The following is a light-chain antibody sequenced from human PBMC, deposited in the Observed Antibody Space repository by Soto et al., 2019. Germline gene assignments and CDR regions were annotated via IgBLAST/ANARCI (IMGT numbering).Light chain of an antibody. CDR3: QQSYILPLT. V-gene: IGKV1-39*01. CDR2: GAS. Sequence: DIQMTQSPSSLSASVGDRVTITCRASQNIRSYLNWYQLKSGKAPKNLIYGASSLQTGVPSRFSGSGSGTDFTLTISRLQPEEFATYYCQQSYILPLTFGGGTKVEMK. J-gene: IGKJ4*01. CDR1: QNIRSY.